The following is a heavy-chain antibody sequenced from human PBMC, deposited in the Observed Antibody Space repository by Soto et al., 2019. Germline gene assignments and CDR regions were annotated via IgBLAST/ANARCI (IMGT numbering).Heavy chain of an antibody. Sequence: QVQLQESGPGLVKPSQTLSLTCTVSGGSISSGDYYWSCIRQPPGKGLEWIGSIYYSGSTYYNPSLKSRVTISGGTSKHQFSPELSSVTAADTAVYHGARVCYSGRRMDYWGQGTLVTVSS. D-gene: IGHD2-15*01. J-gene: IGHJ4*02. V-gene: IGHV4-30-4*01. CDR2: IYYSGST. CDR1: GGSISSGDYY. CDR3: ARVCYSGRRMDY.